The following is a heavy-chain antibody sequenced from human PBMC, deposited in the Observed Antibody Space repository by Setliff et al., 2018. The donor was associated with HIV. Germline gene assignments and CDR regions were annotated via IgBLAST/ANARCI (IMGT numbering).Heavy chain of an antibody. Sequence: GASVKVSCKAPGLDFTDSVMQWVRLAGGQRLEWIGWIILDSGHTDYAQRFQGRVTITSDMSTSTGYMELSSLISEDTAMYYCAIRPSGYASGQFAAWGQGTPVTVSS. CDR3: AIRPSGYASGQFAA. CDR1: GLDFTDSV. D-gene: IGHD5-12*01. J-gene: IGHJ5*02. V-gene: IGHV1-58*02. CDR2: IILDSGHT.